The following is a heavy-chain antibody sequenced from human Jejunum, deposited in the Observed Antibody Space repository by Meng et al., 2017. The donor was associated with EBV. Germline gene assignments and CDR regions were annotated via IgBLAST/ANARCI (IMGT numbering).Heavy chain of an antibody. CDR1: GFTFSSYS. D-gene: IGHD6-6*01. J-gene: IGHJ4*02. Sequence: EVQLVESGGGLGMPGGSLRLACAVSGFTFSSYSMNWVRQAPGKGLEWVSFISSSSSYISYADSVKGRFTISRDNAKNSLYLQMNSLRAEDTAVYYCARGIYSSSGYFDYWGQGTLVTVSS. CDR2: ISSSSSYI. V-gene: IGHV3-21*01. CDR3: ARGIYSSSGYFDY.